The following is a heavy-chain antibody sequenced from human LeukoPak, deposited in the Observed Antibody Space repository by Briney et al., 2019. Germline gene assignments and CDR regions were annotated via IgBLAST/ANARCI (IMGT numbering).Heavy chain of an antibody. V-gene: IGHV3-48*03. CDR1: GFDLSTHE. CDR3: ARGDPHADL. CDR2: ITISGHTK. J-gene: IGHJ5*02. Sequence: PGGSLRLSCAASGFDLSTHEMKWVRQAPGKGLEWIADITISGHTKNYADSVKGRFTISRDNARTSLYLQMNSLRVEDTGVYYCARGDPHADLWGQGTLVTVSS.